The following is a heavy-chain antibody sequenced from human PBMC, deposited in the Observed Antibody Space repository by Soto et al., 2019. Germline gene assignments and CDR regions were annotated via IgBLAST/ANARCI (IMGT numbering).Heavy chain of an antibody. D-gene: IGHD3-22*01. CDR2: IIPIFGTA. V-gene: IGHV1-69*13. CDR1: GGTFSSYA. Sequence: ASVKVSCKASGGTFSSYAISWVRQAPGQGLEWMGGIIPIFGTANYAQKFQGRVTITADESTSTAYMELSSLRSEDTAVYYCARPYYYDSSGPYYFDYWGQGTLVTVS. J-gene: IGHJ4*02. CDR3: ARPYYYDSSGPYYFDY.